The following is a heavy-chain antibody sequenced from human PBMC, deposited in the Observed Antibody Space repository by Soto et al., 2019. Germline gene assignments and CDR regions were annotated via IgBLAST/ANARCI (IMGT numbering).Heavy chain of an antibody. Sequence: SDTLSLTCTVSGVSISSGGYYWILIRQHPGKGLEWIGYIYYSGSTYYNPSLKSRVTISVDTSKNQFSLKLSSVTAADTAVYYCARGVEVINFDYWGQGTLVTVSS. D-gene: IGHD3-16*02. CDR1: GVSISSGGYY. V-gene: IGHV4-31*03. J-gene: IGHJ4*02. CDR3: ARGVEVINFDY. CDR2: IYYSGST.